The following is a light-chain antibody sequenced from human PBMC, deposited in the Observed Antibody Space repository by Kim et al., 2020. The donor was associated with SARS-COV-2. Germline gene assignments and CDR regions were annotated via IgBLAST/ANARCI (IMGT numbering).Light chain of an antibody. CDR1: SSDVGGYNY. CDR2: DVS. CDR3: SSYTSSSSQVV. Sequence: QSALTQPASVSGSPGQSITISCTGTSSDVGGYNYVSWYQQHPGKAPKLMIYDVSNRPSGVSNRFSGSKSGNTASLTISGLQAEDEADYYCSSYTSSSSQVVFGGGTLLTVL. J-gene: IGLJ2*01. V-gene: IGLV2-14*03.